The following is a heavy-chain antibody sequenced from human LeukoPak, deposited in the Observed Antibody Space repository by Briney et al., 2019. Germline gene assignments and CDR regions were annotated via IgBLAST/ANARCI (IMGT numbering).Heavy chain of an antibody. CDR3: ARAYGDYRYYYYYMDV. D-gene: IGHD4-17*01. J-gene: IGHJ6*03. CDR1: GGSISSYY. Sequence: SETLSLTCTVSGGSISSYYWSWTRQPPGKGLEWIGYIYYSGSTNYNPSLKSRVTISVDKSKNQFSLKLSSVTAADTAVYYCARAYGDYRYYYYYMDVWGKGTTVTVSS. V-gene: IGHV4-59*12. CDR2: IYYSGST.